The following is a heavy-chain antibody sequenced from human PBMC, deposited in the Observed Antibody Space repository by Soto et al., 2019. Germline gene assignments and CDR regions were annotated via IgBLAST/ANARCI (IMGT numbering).Heavy chain of an antibody. J-gene: IGHJ4*02. Sequence: GGSLRLSCAASGFTFSSYGMHWVRQAPGKGLEWVANIKQDGSKKYYVDSVKGRFTISRDNAKNSLYLQMNSLRAEDTAVYYCARRQWLAYDYWGQGALVTVSS. CDR1: GFTFSSYG. CDR2: IKQDGSKK. D-gene: IGHD6-19*01. CDR3: ARRQWLAYDY. V-gene: IGHV3-7*01.